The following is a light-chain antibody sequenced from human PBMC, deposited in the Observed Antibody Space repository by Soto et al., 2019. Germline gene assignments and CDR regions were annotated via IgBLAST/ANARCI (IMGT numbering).Light chain of an antibody. J-gene: IGKJ5*01. V-gene: IGKV1-9*01. Sequence: ILMTQSPSTLSAPAGDRVTITCRASQCIDSSLAWYQEKPGKAPKLLIYAASSLQSGVPSRFSGSGSGTDFTLTISSLQPEDFATYYCQQLHDYPITFGQGTRLEI. CDR3: QQLHDYPIT. CDR1: QCIDSS. CDR2: AAS.